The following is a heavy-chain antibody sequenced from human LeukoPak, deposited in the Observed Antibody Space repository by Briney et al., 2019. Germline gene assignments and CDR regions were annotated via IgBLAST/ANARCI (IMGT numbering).Heavy chain of an antibody. CDR1: GYTFTNYY. CDR2: INPNSGGT. CDR3: ARGEIVGATKLKIMPDY. Sequence: ASVKVSCKASGYTFTNYYMHWVRQAPGQGLEWMGRINPNSGGTNYAQKFQGRVTMTRDTSISTAYMELSRLRSDDTAVYYYARGEIVGATKLKIMPDYWGQGTLVTVSS. V-gene: IGHV1-2*06. J-gene: IGHJ4*02. D-gene: IGHD1-26*01.